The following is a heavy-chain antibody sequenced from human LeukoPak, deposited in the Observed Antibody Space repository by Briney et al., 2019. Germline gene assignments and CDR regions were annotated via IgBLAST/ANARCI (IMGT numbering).Heavy chain of an antibody. D-gene: IGHD6-19*01. CDR1: GYSFTDYH. CDR3: ARDRPGYSSYFDP. J-gene: IGHJ5*02. CDR2: INTKTGGT. V-gene: IGHV1-2*02. Sequence: ASVKVSCKASGYSFTDYHMHWVRLAPGQGLEWMGWINTKTGGTNYAQTFQGRVTLTRDTSISTVYMEMSSLRSDDTAVYYCARDRPGYSSYFDPWGQGTLVTVSP.